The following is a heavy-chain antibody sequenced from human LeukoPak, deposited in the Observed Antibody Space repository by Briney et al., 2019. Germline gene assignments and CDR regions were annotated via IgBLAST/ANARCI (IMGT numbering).Heavy chain of an antibody. CDR1: GYTFTGYY. CDR3: ARDRGITWGEYDY. CDR2: INPNSGGT. D-gene: IGHD3-16*01. J-gene: IGHJ4*02. V-gene: IGHV1-2*02. Sequence: ASVKVSCKASGYTFTGYYMHWVRQAPGQGLEWMGWINPNSGGTNYAQKFQGRVTMTRDTSISTAYMELSRLRSDDTAVYYCARDRGITWGEYDYWGQGTLVTVSS.